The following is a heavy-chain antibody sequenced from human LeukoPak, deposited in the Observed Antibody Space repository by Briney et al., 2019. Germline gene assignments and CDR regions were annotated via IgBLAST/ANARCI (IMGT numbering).Heavy chain of an antibody. CDR2: IYYSGST. CDR1: VGSMNSYY. V-gene: IGHV4-59*08. D-gene: IGHD3-9*01. Sequence: SETLSLTCSVSVGSMNSYYWSWIRQSPGKGLEWIGYIYYSGSTNYNPSLKSRVTISVDMSKNQFSLKLSSVTAADTAVYYCARHVWLQPFDYWGQGTLVTVSS. CDR3: ARHVWLQPFDY. J-gene: IGHJ4*02.